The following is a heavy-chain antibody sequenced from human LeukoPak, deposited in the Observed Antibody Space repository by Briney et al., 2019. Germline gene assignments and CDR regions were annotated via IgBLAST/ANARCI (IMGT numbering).Heavy chain of an antibody. CDR1: GFTFSSYA. J-gene: IGHJ4*02. V-gene: IGHV3-23*01. CDR2: ISGSGGST. D-gene: IGHD3-9*01. CDR3: ARGPGSRDFDWLLDYFDY. Sequence: PGGSLRLSCAASGFTFSSYAMSWVRQAPGKGLEWVSAISGSGGSTYYADSVKGRFTISRDNSKNTLYLQMNSLRAEDTAVYYCARGPGSRDFDWLLDYFDYWGQGTLATVSS.